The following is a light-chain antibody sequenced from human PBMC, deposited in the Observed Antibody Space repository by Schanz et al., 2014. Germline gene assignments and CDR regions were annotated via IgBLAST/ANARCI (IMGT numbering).Light chain of an antibody. J-gene: IGKJ3*01. CDR1: QSVSSTY. CDR2: GAS. CDR3: HQYGSSPFT. Sequence: EIVLTQSPGTLSLSPGERATLSCRASQSVSSTYLAWYQQKPGQAPRLLIYGASSRASGIPDRFSGSGSGTDLTLTISRLEPEDFAVYHCHQYGSSPFTFGPGTTVDIK. V-gene: IGKV3-20*01.